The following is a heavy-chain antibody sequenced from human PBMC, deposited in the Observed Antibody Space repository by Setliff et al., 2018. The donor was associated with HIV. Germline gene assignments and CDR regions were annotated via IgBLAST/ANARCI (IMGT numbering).Heavy chain of an antibody. Sequence: LSLTCTVSGGSISSGDYYWTWIRQHPGKGLEWIGYIYYSGSTYYNPSLKSRVTISVDTSKNQFSLKLSSVTAADTAVYYCAREDFWSGDQVYYYMDVWGKGTTVTVSS. CDR3: AREDFWSGDQVYYYMDV. CDR2: IYYSGST. CDR1: GGSISSGDYY. V-gene: IGHV4-31*03. J-gene: IGHJ6*03. D-gene: IGHD3-3*01.